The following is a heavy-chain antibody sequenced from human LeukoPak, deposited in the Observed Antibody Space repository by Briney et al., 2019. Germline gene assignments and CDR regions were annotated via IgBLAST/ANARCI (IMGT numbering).Heavy chain of an antibody. Sequence: GGSLRLSCAASGFTFSSYAMSWVRQAPGKGLEWVSAISGSGGSTYYADSVKGRFTISRDNSKNTLYLQMNSLRAEDTAVYYCAKVWNYDSSGYYPYYFDYWGQGTLVTVSS. V-gene: IGHV3-23*01. J-gene: IGHJ4*02. D-gene: IGHD3-22*01. CDR2: ISGSGGST. CDR1: GFTFSSYA. CDR3: AKVWNYDSSGYYPYYFDY.